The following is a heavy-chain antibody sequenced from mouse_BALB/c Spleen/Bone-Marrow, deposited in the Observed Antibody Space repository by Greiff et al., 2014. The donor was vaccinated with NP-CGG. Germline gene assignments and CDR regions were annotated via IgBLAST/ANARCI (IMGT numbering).Heavy chain of an antibody. J-gene: IGHJ4*01. Sequence: VQRVESGPELVKPGASVRISCKASGYTFTSYYIHWVKQRPGQGLEWIGWIYPGNVNTKYNEKFKGKATLTVDKSSSTAYMQLSSLTSEDSAVYFCARDTMDYWGQGTSVTVSS. CDR2: IYPGNVNT. CDR3: ARDTMDY. V-gene: IGHV1S56*01. CDR1: GYTFTSYY.